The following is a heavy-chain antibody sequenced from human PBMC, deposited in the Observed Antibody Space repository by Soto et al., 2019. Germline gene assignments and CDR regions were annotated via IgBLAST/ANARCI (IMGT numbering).Heavy chain of an antibody. CDR2: ISSSSSTI. D-gene: IGHD3-22*01. J-gene: IGHJ6*02. CDR1: GFTFSSYS. Sequence: PGGSLRLSCAAFGFTFSSYSMNWVRQAPGKGLEWVSYISSSSSTIYYADSVKGRFTISRDNAKNSLYLQMNSLRDEDTAVYYCARENYDSSGYYFFDLKKNYYYGMDVWGQGTTVTVSS. V-gene: IGHV3-48*02. CDR3: ARENYDSSGYYFFDLKKNYYYGMDV.